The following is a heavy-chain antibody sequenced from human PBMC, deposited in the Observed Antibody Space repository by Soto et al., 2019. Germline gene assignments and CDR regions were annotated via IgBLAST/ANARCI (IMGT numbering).Heavy chain of an antibody. CDR1: GFTFSDYA. Sequence: GGSLRLSCAASGFTFSDYAMHWVRQAPGKGLEWVAFISFDGTTKYYADSVKGRFSISRDNSGNTLYLQIHSLRAEDTAVYYCARAAHISNWYGSYWGQGTLVTVSS. D-gene: IGHD1-20*01. V-gene: IGHV3-30-3*01. CDR3: ARAAHISNWYGSY. J-gene: IGHJ4*02. CDR2: ISFDGTTK.